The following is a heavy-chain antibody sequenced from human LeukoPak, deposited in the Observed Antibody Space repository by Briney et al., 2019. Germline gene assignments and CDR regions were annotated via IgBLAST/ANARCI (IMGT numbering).Heavy chain of an antibody. J-gene: IGHJ4*02. D-gene: IGHD1-26*01. CDR2: ISYDGSNK. V-gene: IGHV3-30-3*01. CDR3: ARAGKWELLSEFDY. Sequence: SCKASGYTFTSYGISWVRQAPGKGLEWVAVISYDGSNKYYADSVKGRFTISRDNSKNTLYLQMNSLRAEDTAVYYCARAGKWELLSEFDYWGQGTLVTVSS. CDR1: GYTFTSYG.